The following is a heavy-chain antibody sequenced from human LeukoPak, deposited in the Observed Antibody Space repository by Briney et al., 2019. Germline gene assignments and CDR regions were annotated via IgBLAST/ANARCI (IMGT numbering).Heavy chain of an antibody. CDR3: ARDSSYIYDILTGYYPYYFDY. CDR1: GFTFSSYS. D-gene: IGHD3-9*01. J-gene: IGHJ4*02. V-gene: IGHV3-21*01. CDR2: VSSSSIYI. Sequence: GGSLRLSCAASGFTFSSYSMNWVRQAPGKGLEWVSSVSSSSIYIYYADSVKGRFTISRANAKNSLYLQINSLRAEDTAVYYCARDSSYIYDILTGYYPYYFDYWGQGTLVTVSS.